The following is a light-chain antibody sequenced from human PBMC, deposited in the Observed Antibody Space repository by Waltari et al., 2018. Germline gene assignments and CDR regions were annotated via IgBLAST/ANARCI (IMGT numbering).Light chain of an antibody. J-gene: IGKJ1*01. CDR3: QQYNDRRT. CDR2: SAS. Sequence: EIVMTQSPATLSVSPGERATLSCRASQSVSSYVAWYQQKPGQAPRLLIYSASTRVTGIPARFSGSGSGTEFTLTISSLQSEDFAVYYCQQYNDRRTFGQGTKVEI. V-gene: IGKV3-15*01. CDR1: QSVSSY.